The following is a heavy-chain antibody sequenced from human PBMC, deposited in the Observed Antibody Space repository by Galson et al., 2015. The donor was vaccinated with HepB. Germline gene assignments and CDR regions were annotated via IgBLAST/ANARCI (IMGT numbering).Heavy chain of an antibody. CDR1: GGSISSSSYY. Sequence: ETLSLTCNVSGGSISSSSYYWGWLRQPPGKGLEWMGSFYYTGNTHYNPSLKSRVTISGDTSKNQFSLKLSSVTAADTAVYYCARHESESKTYAADNWGQGTLVTVSS. J-gene: IGHJ4*02. CDR3: ARHESESKTYAADN. V-gene: IGHV4-39*01. CDR2: FYYTGNT. D-gene: IGHD2-2*01.